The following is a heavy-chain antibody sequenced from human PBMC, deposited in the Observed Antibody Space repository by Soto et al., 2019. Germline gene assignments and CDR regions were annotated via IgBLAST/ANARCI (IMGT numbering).Heavy chain of an antibody. CDR2: IYYSGST. CDR3: ASSNIAAAGFYYYGMEV. CDR1: GGSISSYY. V-gene: IGHV4-59*01. J-gene: IGHJ6*04. Sequence: SETLSLTCTVSGGSISSYYWSWIRQPPGKGLEWIGYIYYSGSTNYNPSLKSRVTISVDTSKNQFSLKLSSVTAADTAVYYCASSNIAAAGFYYYGMEVWGGGTTVTVCS. D-gene: IGHD6-13*01.